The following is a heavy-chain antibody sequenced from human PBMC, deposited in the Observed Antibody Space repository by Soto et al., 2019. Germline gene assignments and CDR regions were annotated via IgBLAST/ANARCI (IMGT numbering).Heavy chain of an antibody. D-gene: IGHD2-8*01. CDR3: ARRKLEMMYVGWFEP. V-gene: IGHV4-4*02. CDR1: GDSISSRNW. Sequence: QVQLQESGPGLVKPSETLSLTCAVSGDSISSRNWWSWVRQTPGKGLEYIGEIHHSGSTNYNPSLKSRVTMSVDKYKNQFSLNLNSVTAADTAIYYCARRKLEMMYVGWFEPWGQGTLVTVSS. J-gene: IGHJ5*02. CDR2: IHHSGST.